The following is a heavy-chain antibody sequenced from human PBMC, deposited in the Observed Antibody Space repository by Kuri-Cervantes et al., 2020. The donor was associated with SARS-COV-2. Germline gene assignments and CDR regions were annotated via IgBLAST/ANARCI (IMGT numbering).Heavy chain of an antibody. CDR2: IYYSGST. V-gene: IGHV4-59*08. CDR1: GGSISSYY. J-gene: IGHJ6*02. Sequence: SETLSLTCTVSGGSISSYYWSWIRQPPGKGLEWIGYIYYSGSTNYNPSPKSRVTISVDTSKNQFSLKLSSVTAADTAVYYCARHPPFNYDFWSGPRLGMDVWGQGTTVTVSS. CDR3: ARHPPFNYDFWSGPRLGMDV. D-gene: IGHD3-3*01.